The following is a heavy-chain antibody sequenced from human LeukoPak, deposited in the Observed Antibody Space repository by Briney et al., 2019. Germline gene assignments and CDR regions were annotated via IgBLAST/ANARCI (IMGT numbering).Heavy chain of an antibody. J-gene: IGHJ4*02. D-gene: IGHD5-12*01. V-gene: IGHV3-30*18. CDR3: AKDPGLPVFDY. Sequence: PGGSLRLSCAASGFTFSSYCMHWVRQAPGKGLEWVGVISYDGSNKYYADSVKGRFTISRDNSKNTLYLKMNSMRAEDTAVYYCAKDPGLPVFDYWGQGTLVTVSS. CDR2: ISYDGSNK. CDR1: GFTFSSYC.